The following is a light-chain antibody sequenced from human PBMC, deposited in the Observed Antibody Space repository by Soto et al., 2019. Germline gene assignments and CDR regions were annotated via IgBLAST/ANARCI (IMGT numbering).Light chain of an antibody. Sequence: QSVLTQPPSVSAAPGQKVTISCSGSSSNIGNNYVSWYQQLPGTAPKLLIYENNKRPSGIPDRSSGSKSGTSTTLGITGLQTGDEADYYCGTWDSSLSAEVVFGGGTKLTVL. V-gene: IGLV1-51*02. CDR2: ENN. J-gene: IGLJ2*01. CDR3: GTWDSSLSAEVV. CDR1: SSNIGNNY.